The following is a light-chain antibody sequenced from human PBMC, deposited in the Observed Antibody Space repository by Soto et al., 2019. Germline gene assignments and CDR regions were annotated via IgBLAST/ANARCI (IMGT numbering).Light chain of an antibody. Sequence: DIVMTQSPDSLAVSLGERATINCKSSQSVLYSSNNKNYLAWFQQKPGQPPKLLIYWASTRESGVPDRFSGSGYGTDFTLTISSLQAEDVAVYYCQQYYSPPWTFGQGTKVEIK. CDR1: QSVLYSSNNKNY. V-gene: IGKV4-1*01. CDR2: WAS. CDR3: QQYYSPPWT. J-gene: IGKJ1*01.